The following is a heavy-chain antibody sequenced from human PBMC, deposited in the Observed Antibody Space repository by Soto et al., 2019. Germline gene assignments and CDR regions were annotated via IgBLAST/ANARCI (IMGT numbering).Heavy chain of an antibody. D-gene: IGHD6-13*01. CDR3: ARGQGSSWYHYYYGMDV. Sequence: QVQLQQWGAGLLKPSETLSLTCAVYGGSFSGYYWSWIRQPPGKGLEWIGEINHSGSTNYNPSLKSRVTISVDTSKNQFSLKLSSVTAADTAVYYCARGQGSSWYHYYYGMDVWGQGTTVTVSS. V-gene: IGHV4-34*01. J-gene: IGHJ6*02. CDR2: INHSGST. CDR1: GGSFSGYY.